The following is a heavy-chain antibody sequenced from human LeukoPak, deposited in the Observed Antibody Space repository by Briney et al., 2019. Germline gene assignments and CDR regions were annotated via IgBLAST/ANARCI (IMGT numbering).Heavy chain of an antibody. Sequence: GGSLRLSCAASGFTFSSYAMSWVRQAPGKGLEWVSTISGSGGSTYYADSVKGRFTISRDNSKNTLYVQMNSMRAEDTAVYYCAKLLTSGWRPIDYWGQGTLVTVSS. V-gene: IGHV3-23*01. CDR1: GFTFSSYA. J-gene: IGHJ4*02. CDR3: AKLLTSGWRPIDY. D-gene: IGHD6-19*01. CDR2: ISGSGGST.